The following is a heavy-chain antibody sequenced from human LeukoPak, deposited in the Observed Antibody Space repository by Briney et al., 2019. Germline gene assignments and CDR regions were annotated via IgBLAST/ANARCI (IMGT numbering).Heavy chain of an antibody. D-gene: IGHD6-19*01. CDR2: IYYSGST. J-gene: IGHJ4*02. V-gene: IGHV4-59*01. CDR1: GGSISSYY. Sequence: SETLSLTCTVSGGSISSYYWSWIRQPPGKGLEWIGYIYYSGSTNYNPSLKSRVTISVDTSKNQFSLKLSSVTAADTAVYYCARDLKMGYSSGWHSWGTGSSNDYWGQGTLVTVSS. CDR3: ARDLKMGYSSGWHSWGTGSSNDY.